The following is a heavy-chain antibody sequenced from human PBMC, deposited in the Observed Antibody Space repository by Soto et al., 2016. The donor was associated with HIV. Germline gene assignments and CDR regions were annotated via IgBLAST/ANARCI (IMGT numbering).Heavy chain of an antibody. CDR2: ISVYNGNT. Sequence: QVQLVQSGAEVKKPGASVKVSCKASGYTFSTYGISWVRQAPGQGLEWMGWISVYNGNTKYAQKLQGRVTMTTDTSTSTAYMELRSLRSDDTAVYYCARDVYYFGSGRPGGSFDYWGQGTLVTVSS. D-gene: IGHD3-10*01. CDR1: GYTFSTYG. J-gene: IGHJ4*02. V-gene: IGHV1-18*01. CDR3: ARDVYYFGSGRPGGSFDY.